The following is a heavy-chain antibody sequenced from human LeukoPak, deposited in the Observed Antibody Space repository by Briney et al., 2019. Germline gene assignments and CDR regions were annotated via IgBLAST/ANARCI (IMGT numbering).Heavy chain of an antibody. D-gene: IGHD3-10*01. CDR1: GFTFSSYG. CDR3: AKEGILLWFGELSRIIDY. V-gene: IGHV3-23*01. J-gene: IGHJ4*02. Sequence: GGSLRLSCAASGFTFSSYGMSWVRQAPGKGLEWVSAISGSGGSTYYADSVKGRFTISRDNSKNTLYLQMNSLRAEDTAVYYCAKEGILLWFGELSRIIDYWGQGTLVTVSS. CDR2: ISGSGGST.